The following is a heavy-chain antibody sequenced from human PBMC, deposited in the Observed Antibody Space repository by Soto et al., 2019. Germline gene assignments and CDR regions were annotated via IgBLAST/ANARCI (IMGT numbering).Heavy chain of an antibody. J-gene: IGHJ6*02. D-gene: IGHD3-3*01. CDR3: AHSTYYDFWSGYYYYYGMDV. CDR2: IYWNDDK. V-gene: IGHV2-5*01. CDR1: GFSLSTSGVG. Sequence: SGPTLVKPTQTLTLTCTFSGFSLSTSGVGVGWIRQPPGKALEWLALIYWNDDKRYSPSLKSRLTITKDTSKNQVVLTMTNMDPVDTATYYCAHSTYYDFWSGYYYYYGMDVWGQGTTVTVSS.